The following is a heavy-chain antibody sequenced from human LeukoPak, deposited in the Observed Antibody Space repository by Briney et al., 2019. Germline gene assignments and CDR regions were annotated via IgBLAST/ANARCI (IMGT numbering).Heavy chain of an antibody. V-gene: IGHV1-69*05. Sequence: ASVKVSCKASGGTFSSYAISWVRQAPGQGLEWMGGIIPIFGTANYAQKFQGRVTITTDESTSTAYMELSSLRSEDTAVYYCAREASDRAYAIEAHNRFDPWGQGTLVTVSS. CDR2: IIPIFGTA. J-gene: IGHJ5*02. D-gene: IGHD2-8*01. CDR3: AREASDRAYAIEAHNRFDP. CDR1: GGTFSSYA.